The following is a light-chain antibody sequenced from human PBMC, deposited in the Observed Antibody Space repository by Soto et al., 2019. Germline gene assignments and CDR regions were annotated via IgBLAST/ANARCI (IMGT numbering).Light chain of an antibody. CDR3: PQRFSSPPHT. Sequence: DIQMTQSPSSLSASVGDRVTITCRASQSITTYLKWYQQEPGQAPKRLIYSASPWQSGVPSRFICSLGGADVTITIISMQPDDSVTYDYPQRFSSPPHTFGHGTKLEIK. V-gene: IGKV1-39*01. CDR2: SAS. CDR1: QSITTY. J-gene: IGKJ2*01.